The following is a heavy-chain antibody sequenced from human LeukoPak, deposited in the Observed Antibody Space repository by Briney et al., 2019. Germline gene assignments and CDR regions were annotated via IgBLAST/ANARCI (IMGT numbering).Heavy chain of an antibody. Sequence: GGSLRLSCAASGFTFSTYAMNWVRQAPGKGLEWVSLISDSGANKHYAASVKGRFTISRDNAKNTLSLQMNSLGAEDTAVYYCVRGTTAWNGMDVWGQGTTVTVSS. CDR2: ISDSGANK. CDR3: VRGTTAWNGMDV. CDR1: GFTFSTYA. D-gene: IGHD1-1*01. V-gene: IGHV3-23*01. J-gene: IGHJ6*02.